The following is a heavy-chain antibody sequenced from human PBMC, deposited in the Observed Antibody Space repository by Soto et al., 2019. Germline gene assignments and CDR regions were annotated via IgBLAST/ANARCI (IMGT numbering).Heavy chain of an antibody. J-gene: IGHJ5*02. D-gene: IGHD2-2*01. V-gene: IGHV5-51*01. CDR2: IYPGDSDT. CDR3: ATSKGYCSSTSCPRGYWFDP. Sequence: VGSLKISCKGSGYSFTSYWIGWVRQMPGKGLEWMGIIYPGDSDTRYSPSFQGQVTISADKSISTAYLQWSSLKASDTAMYYCATSKGYCSSTSCPRGYWFDPWGQGTLVTVSS. CDR1: GYSFTSYW.